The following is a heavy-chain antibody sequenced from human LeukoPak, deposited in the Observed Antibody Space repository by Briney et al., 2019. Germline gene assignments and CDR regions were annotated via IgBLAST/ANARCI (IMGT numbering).Heavy chain of an antibody. Sequence: PGRSLRLSCAASGFTFSSYGMHWVRQAPGKGLEWVAVISYDGSNKYYADSVKGRFTISRDNSKNTLYLQMNSLRAEDTAVYYCASAFLEWLLLYYWGQGTLVTVSS. J-gene: IGHJ4*02. D-gene: IGHD3-3*02. CDR1: GFTFSSYG. CDR2: ISYDGSNK. V-gene: IGHV3-30*03. CDR3: ASAFLEWLLLYY.